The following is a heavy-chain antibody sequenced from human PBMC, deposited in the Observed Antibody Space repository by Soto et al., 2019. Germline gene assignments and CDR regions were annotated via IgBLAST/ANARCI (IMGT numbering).Heavy chain of an antibody. CDR3: ARSYRRYCSGGSCYSYYYYYMDV. V-gene: IGHV4-59*01. CDR2: IYYSGST. D-gene: IGHD2-15*01. CDR1: GGSISSYY. Sequence: PSETLSLTCTVSGGSISSYYWSWIRQPPGKGLEWIGYIYYSGSTNYNPSLKSRVTISVDTSKNQFSLKLSSVTAADTAVYYCARSYRRYCSGGSCYSYYYYYMDVWGKGTTVT. J-gene: IGHJ6*03.